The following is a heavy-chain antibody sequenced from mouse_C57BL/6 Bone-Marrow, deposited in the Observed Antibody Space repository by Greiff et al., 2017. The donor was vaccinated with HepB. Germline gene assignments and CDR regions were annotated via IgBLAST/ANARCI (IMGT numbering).Heavy chain of an antibody. Sequence: VKLQESGPGLVQPSQSLSITCTVSGFSLTSYGVHWVRQSPGKGLEWLGVIWRGGSTDYNAACMSRLSITKDNSKSQVFFKMNSLQADDTAIYYCAKKCYYEGDWFAYWGQGTLVTVSA. D-gene: IGHD2-4*01. CDR1: GFSLTSYG. CDR3: AKKCYYEGDWFAY. J-gene: IGHJ3*01. V-gene: IGHV2-5*01. CDR2: IWRGGST.